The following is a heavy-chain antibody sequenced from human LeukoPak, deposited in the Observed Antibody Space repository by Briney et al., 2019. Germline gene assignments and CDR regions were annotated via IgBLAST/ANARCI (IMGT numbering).Heavy chain of an antibody. CDR1: GFTFSSYS. CDR2: ISSSSSYI. D-gene: IGHD5-18*01. V-gene: IGHV3-21*01. Sequence: GGSLRLSCAASGFTFSSYSMNWVGQAPGKGLEWVSSISSSSSYIYYADSAKGRFTISRDNAKNSLYLQMNSLRAEDTAVYYCARDRYSYDDFDYWGQGTLVTVSS. CDR3: ARDRYSYDDFDY. J-gene: IGHJ4*02.